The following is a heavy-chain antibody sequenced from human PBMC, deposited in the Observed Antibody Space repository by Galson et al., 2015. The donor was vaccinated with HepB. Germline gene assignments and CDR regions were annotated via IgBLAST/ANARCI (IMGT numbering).Heavy chain of an antibody. V-gene: IGHV3-30*18. Sequence: SLRLSCAASGFTFSSYGMHWVRQAPGKGLEWVAVISYDGSNKYYADSVKGRFTISRDNSKNTLYLQMNSLRAEDTSVYYCSKDRYDTAFAAEYFQHWGQGTLVSVSS. CDR2: ISYDGSNK. J-gene: IGHJ1*01. CDR1: GFTFSSYG. D-gene: IGHD3-9*01. CDR3: SKDRYDTAFAAEYFQH.